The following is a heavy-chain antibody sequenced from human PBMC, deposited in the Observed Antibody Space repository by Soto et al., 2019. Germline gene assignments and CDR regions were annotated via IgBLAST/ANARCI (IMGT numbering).Heavy chain of an antibody. CDR2: IRSKANSYAT. CDR1: GLTFTNAW. D-gene: IGHD2-15*01. CDR3: TSPPYGGNAFDI. V-gene: IGHV3-73*01. J-gene: IGHJ3*02. Sequence: PGGSLRLSCAASGLTFTNAWMNWVRQASGKGLEWVGRIRSKANSYATAYAASVKGRFTISRDDSKNTAYLQMNSLKTEDTAVYYCTSPPYGGNAFDIWGQGTMVTVSS.